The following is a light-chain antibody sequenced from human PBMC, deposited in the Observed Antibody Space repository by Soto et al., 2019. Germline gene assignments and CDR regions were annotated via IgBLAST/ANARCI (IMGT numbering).Light chain of an antibody. CDR3: QQSYSSPGT. V-gene: IGKV1-39*01. J-gene: IGKJ1*01. CDR2: AAS. CDR1: QTIRNY. Sequence: DIQMTQSPSSLSASVGDRVTITCRASQTIRNYLNWYQQKPGKAPKFLIYAASSLQSGVPSRFSGSGSGTDFTLTISSLQPEDFATYYCQQSYSSPGTFGPGTKVEIK.